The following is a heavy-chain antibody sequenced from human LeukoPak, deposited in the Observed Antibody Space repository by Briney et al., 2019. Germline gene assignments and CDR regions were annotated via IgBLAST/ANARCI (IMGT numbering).Heavy chain of an antibody. V-gene: IGHV3-30*03. CDR3: ARERVGESTTWYDLGYYYHGLDV. CDR2: ISYDGSNK. CDR1: GFTFSSYG. Sequence: GGSLRLSCAASGFTFSSYGMHWARQAPGKGLEWVAVISYDGSNKYYADSVKGRFTNSRDISKNLLSLQLNNLRPEDTALYYCARERVGESTTWYDLGYYYHGLDVWGQGTTVIVSS. J-gene: IGHJ6*02. D-gene: IGHD3-10*01.